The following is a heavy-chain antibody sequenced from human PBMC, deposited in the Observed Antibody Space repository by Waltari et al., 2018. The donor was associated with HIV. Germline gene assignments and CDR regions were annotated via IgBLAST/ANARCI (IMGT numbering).Heavy chain of an antibody. J-gene: IGHJ1*01. CDR2: ISGYNGNT. Sequence: QVQLVQSGAEVKKPGASVKVSCKASGYIFTSYGLSWVRQAPGQGLEWMGWISGYNGNTNYEQRFQGRVTMTTDTSTSTAYMELRSLRSDDTAVYYCASGLVTRAEYFQHWGQGTLVTVSS. CDR1: GYIFTSYG. V-gene: IGHV1-18*01. CDR3: ASGLVTRAEYFQH. D-gene: IGHD2-21*02.